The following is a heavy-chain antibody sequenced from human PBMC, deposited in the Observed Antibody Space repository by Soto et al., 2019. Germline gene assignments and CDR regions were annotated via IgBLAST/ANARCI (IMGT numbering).Heavy chain of an antibody. J-gene: IGHJ4*02. CDR3: AKDPDYDFWSGIDY. CDR1: GFTFSSYG. V-gene: IGHV3-30*18. D-gene: IGHD3-3*01. Sequence: VQLVESGGGVVQPGRSLRLSCAASGFTFSSYGMHWVRQAPGKGLEWVAVISYDGSNKYYADSVKGRFTISRDNSKNTLYLQMNSLRAEDTAVYCCAKDPDYDFWSGIDYWGQGTLVTVSS. CDR2: ISYDGSNK.